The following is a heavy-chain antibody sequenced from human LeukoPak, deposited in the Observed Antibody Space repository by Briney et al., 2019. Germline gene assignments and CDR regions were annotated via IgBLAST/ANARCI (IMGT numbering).Heavy chain of an antibody. CDR1: GFTYTTFW. CDR2: IKQDGSER. Sequence: GGSLRLSCAASGFTYTTFWMSWVRQAPGKGLEWVANIKQDGSERYYVDSVKGRFTISRDNAKNSLYLQMNSLRAEDTGVYYCAGSGWQVYLDYWGQGALVTVSS. D-gene: IGHD6-19*01. CDR3: AGSGWQVYLDY. J-gene: IGHJ4*02. V-gene: IGHV3-7*01.